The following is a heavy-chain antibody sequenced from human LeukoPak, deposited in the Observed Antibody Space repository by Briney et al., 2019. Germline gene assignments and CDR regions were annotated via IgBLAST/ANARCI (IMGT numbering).Heavy chain of an antibody. Sequence: SETLSLTCTVSGGSISSSNYYWGWIRQPPGKGLEWIGSIYYSGSTYYNPSLKSRVTISVDTSKNQFSLKVNSVTAADTAFYYCARGYELLNYDILTGYPLPFNWFDPWGQGTLVTVSS. V-gene: IGHV4-39*01. J-gene: IGHJ5*02. CDR1: GGSISSSNYY. CDR2: IYYSGST. D-gene: IGHD3-9*01. CDR3: ARGYELLNYDILTGYPLPFNWFDP.